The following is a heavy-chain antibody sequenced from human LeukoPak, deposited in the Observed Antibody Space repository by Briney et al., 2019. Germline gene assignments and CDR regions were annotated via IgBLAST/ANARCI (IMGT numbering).Heavy chain of an antibody. D-gene: IGHD4-17*01. CDR2: INHSGST. CDR3: ASREDYARSHYFDY. V-gene: IGHV4-34*01. CDR1: GGSFSGYY. J-gene: IGHJ4*02. Sequence: SETLSLTCAVYGGSFSGYYWSWIRQPPGKGLEWIGEINHSGSTNYNPSLKSRVTISVDTSKNQFSLKLSSVTAADTAVYYCASREDYARSHYFDYWGQGTLVTVSS.